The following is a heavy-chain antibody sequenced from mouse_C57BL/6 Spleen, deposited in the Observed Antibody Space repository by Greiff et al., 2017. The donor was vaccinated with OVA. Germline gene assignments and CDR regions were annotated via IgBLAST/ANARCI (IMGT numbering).Heavy chain of an antibody. D-gene: IGHD1-1*01. CDR2: ISSGSSTI. CDR1: GFTFSDYG. J-gene: IGHJ2*01. V-gene: IGHV5-17*01. Sequence: EVKLMESGGGLVKPGGSLKLSCAASGFTFSDYGMHWVRQAPEKGLEWVAYISSGSSTIYYADTVKGRFTISRDNAKNTLFLQMTSLRSADTAMYYCARVYYYGSSYYFDYWGQGTTLTVSS. CDR3: ARVYYYGSSYYFDY.